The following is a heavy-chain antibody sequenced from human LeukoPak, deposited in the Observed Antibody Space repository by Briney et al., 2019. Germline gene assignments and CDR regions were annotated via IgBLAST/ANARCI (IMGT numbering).Heavy chain of an antibody. J-gene: IGHJ4*02. V-gene: IGHV4-34*01. CDR3: ARVGYDSSGYYESKDY. Sequence: PSETLSLTCAVYGGSFSGYYWSWIRQPPGKGLEWIGEINHSGSTNYNPSLKSRVTISVDTSKNQFSLKLSSVTAADTAVYYCARVGYDSSGYYESKDYWGQGPWSPSPQ. CDR1: GGSFSGYY. D-gene: IGHD3-22*01. CDR2: INHSGST.